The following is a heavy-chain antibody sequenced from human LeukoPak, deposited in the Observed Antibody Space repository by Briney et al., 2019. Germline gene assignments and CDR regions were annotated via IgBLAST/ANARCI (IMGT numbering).Heavy chain of an antibody. CDR1: GYIFTGYY. CDR3: ASHRGTTYYMDV. CDR2: INPNSGDT. Sequence: ASVKLSCKASGYIFTGYYVHWVRQAPGQGLEWMGWINPNSGDTNYAQKFQGRVTMIRDTSITTAHMELSRLRSDDTAVYYCASHRGTTYYMDVWGKGTTVTVSS. D-gene: IGHD1-1*01. V-gene: IGHV1-2*02. J-gene: IGHJ6*03.